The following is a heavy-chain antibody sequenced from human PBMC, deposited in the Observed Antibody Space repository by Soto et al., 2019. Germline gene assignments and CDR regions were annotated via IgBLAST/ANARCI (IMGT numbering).Heavy chain of an antibody. Sequence: GGSLRLSCAASGFTFSDYYMSWIRQAPGKGLEWVSYISSSSSYTNYADSVKGRFTISRDNAKNSLYPQMNSLRAEDTAVYYCARGALVGAIGYWGQGTLVTVSS. CDR2: ISSSSSYT. CDR3: ARGALVGAIGY. D-gene: IGHD1-26*01. J-gene: IGHJ4*02. CDR1: GFTFSDYY. V-gene: IGHV3-11*05.